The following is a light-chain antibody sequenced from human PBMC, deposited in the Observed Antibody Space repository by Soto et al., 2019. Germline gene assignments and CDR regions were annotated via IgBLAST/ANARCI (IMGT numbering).Light chain of an antibody. Sequence: EIVLTQSPGTLSLSPGERATLSCRASQSVSSSYLAWYQQKPGQAPRLLIYGASIRATGIPDRFSGSGSGTDFTLTISRLEPEDFAMYYCQQYGSSPLTFGGGTKVDIK. CDR1: QSVSSSY. V-gene: IGKV3-20*01. J-gene: IGKJ4*01. CDR3: QQYGSSPLT. CDR2: GAS.